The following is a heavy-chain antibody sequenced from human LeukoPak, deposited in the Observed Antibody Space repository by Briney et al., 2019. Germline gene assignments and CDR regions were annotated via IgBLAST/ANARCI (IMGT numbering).Heavy chain of an antibody. CDR3: AKYVATGTNAFDI. J-gene: IGHJ3*02. CDR1: GFTFSSYA. Sequence: PGGSLRLSCTASGFTFSSYAMSWVRQAPGKGPEWVSAISGSGGTTYYADSVKGRFTISRDNSKNTLYLEMNSLRAEDTALYYCAKYVATGTNAFDIWGQGTTVTVSS. D-gene: IGHD1-7*01. CDR2: ISGSGGTT. V-gene: IGHV3-23*01.